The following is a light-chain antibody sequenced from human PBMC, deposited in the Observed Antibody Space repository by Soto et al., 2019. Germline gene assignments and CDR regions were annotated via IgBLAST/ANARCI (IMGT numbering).Light chain of an antibody. Sequence: EIVLTQSPGTLSLSPGERATLSCRASQSISSSYLAWYQQKLGQAPRLVIFGTSSRATGIPDRFSGSGSGTDFTLTISRLEPEDFAVYYCQQYGSSPPYTFGQGTKLELK. CDR3: QQYGSSPPYT. CDR1: QSISSSY. J-gene: IGKJ2*01. V-gene: IGKV3-20*01. CDR2: GTS.